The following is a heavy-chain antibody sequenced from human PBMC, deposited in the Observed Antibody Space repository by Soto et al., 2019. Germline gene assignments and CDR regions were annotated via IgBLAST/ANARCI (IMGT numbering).Heavy chain of an antibody. CDR1: GFTFRNFG. CDR2: VWYDGTNK. Sequence: QVRLVESGGGVFQPGRSLRLPCAASGFTFRNFGFHWVGQAPGRGLEWVALVWYDGTNKYYAESLKGRVSISRDNSKNTLYLEMKSLRAEDTAVYYCARDGDIEGGPPPKNYAMDVWGQGTTVTVSS. V-gene: IGHV3-33*08. J-gene: IGHJ6*02. CDR3: ARDGDIEGGPPPKNYAMDV. D-gene: IGHD5-12*01.